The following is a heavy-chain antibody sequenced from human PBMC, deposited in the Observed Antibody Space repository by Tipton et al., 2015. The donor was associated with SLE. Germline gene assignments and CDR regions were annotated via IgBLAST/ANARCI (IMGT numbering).Heavy chain of an antibody. CDR3: ARDTAYDWYFDL. J-gene: IGHJ2*01. CDR1: GGSISSSSYY. CDR2: IYYSGST. V-gene: IGHV4-39*07. D-gene: IGHD3-16*01. Sequence: TLSLTCTVSGGSISSSSYYWGWIRQPPGKGLEWIGSIYYSGSTYYNPSLKSRVTMSLDTSKNQFSLNLSSVTAADTAVYYCARDTAYDWYFDLWGQGTLVTVSS.